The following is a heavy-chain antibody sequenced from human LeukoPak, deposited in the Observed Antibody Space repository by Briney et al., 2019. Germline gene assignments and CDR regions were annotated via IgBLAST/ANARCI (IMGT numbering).Heavy chain of an antibody. Sequence: SETLSLTCTVSGGSISSSSYYWGWIRQPPGKGLEWIGSIYYSGSTYYNPSLKSRVTISVDTSKNQFSLKLSSVTAADTAVYYCARQKEVYSSGWWEYYYYYYYMDVWGKGTTVTVSS. CDR3: ARQKEVYSSGWWEYYYYYYYMDV. J-gene: IGHJ6*03. CDR2: IYYSGST. CDR1: GGSISSSSYY. V-gene: IGHV4-39*07. D-gene: IGHD6-19*01.